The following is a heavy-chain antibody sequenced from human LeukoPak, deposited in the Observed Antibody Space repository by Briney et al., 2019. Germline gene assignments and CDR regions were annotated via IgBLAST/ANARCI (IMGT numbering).Heavy chain of an antibody. CDR1: GFTFSSYA. Sequence: PGGSLRLSCAASGFTFSSYAMSWVRQAPGKGLEWVSAISGSGGSTYYADSVKGRFTISRDNSKNTLYLLMNTLRAEDTAVYYCAKSSTETLYFFYYMDVWGKGATVTVSS. J-gene: IGHJ6*03. D-gene: IGHD4-17*01. V-gene: IGHV3-23*01. CDR3: AKSSTETLYFFYYMDV. CDR2: ISGSGGST.